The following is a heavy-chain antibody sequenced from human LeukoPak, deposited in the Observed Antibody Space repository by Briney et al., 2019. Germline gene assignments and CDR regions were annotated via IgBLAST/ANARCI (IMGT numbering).Heavy chain of an antibody. CDR3: ARDDSSSWYDLFDY. CDR1: GYTFTSYA. CDR2: INAGNGNT. J-gene: IGHJ4*02. Sequence: ASVKVSCKASGYTFTSYAMHWVRQAPGQRLEWMGWINAGNGNTKYSQKFQGRVTITRDTSASTAYMELSSLRSEDTAVYYCARDDSSSWYDLFDYWGQGTPVTVSS. V-gene: IGHV1-3*01. D-gene: IGHD6-13*01.